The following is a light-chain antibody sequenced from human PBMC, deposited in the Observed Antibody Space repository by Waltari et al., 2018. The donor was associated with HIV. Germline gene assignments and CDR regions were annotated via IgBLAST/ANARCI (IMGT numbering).Light chain of an antibody. CDR1: QSVTNNY. CDR2: GAT. J-gene: IGKJ2*01. V-gene: IGKV3-20*01. CDR3: QQYDTSPPYT. Sequence: DIVLTQSPGTLSLSPGGRATLSCRASQSVTNNYLAWFQHKPGQAPRLLIYGATSRATGIPDRFSGGGSGTDFTLTISRVQPEDFAVYYCQQYDTSPPYTVGRGTKLDIK.